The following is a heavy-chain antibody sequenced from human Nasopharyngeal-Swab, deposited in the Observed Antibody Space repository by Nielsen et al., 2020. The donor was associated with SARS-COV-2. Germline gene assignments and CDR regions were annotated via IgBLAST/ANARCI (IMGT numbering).Heavy chain of an antibody. J-gene: IGHJ4*02. V-gene: IGHV1-2*06. Sequence: WVRQAPGQGLEWMGRINPNSGGTNYAQKFQGRVTMTRDTSLSTAYMELSRLRSDDTAVYYCATAPQGIFDYWGQGTLVTVSS. CDR3: ATAPQGIFDY. CDR2: INPNSGGT. D-gene: IGHD3-10*01.